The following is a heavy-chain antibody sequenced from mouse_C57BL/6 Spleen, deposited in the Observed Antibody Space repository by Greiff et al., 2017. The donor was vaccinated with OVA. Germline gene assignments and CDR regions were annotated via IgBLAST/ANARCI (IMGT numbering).Heavy chain of an antibody. Sequence: VQLQQPGAELVKPGASVKMSCKASGYTFTSYWITWVQQRPGQGLEWIGDIYPGSGSTNYTEKFKRKATLTVDTSSSTAYMQLSSLTSEDSAVYYCANYYGSSPYAMDYWGQGTSVTVSS. J-gene: IGHJ4*01. D-gene: IGHD1-1*01. V-gene: IGHV1-55*01. CDR2: IYPGSGST. CDR3: ANYYGSSPYAMDY. CDR1: GYTFTSYW.